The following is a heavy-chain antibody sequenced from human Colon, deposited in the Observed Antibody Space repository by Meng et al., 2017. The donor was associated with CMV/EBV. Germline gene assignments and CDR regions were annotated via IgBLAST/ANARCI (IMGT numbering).Heavy chain of an antibody. J-gene: IGHJ5*02. CDR2: IIPSFGTA. Sequence: SVKVSCKASGGTFSSYAISWVRQAPGQGLEWMGGIIPSFGTANYAQKFQGRVTITTDESTSTAYMELSSLRSEDTAVYYCARGLGGSGYDYWFDPWGQGTLVTVSS. D-gene: IGHD5-12*01. CDR3: ARGLGGSGYDYWFDP. CDR1: GGTFSSYA. V-gene: IGHV1-69*05.